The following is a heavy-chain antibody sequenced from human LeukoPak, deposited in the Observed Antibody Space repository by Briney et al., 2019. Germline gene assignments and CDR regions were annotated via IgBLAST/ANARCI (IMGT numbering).Heavy chain of an antibody. CDR2: IDDRAGT. Sequence: SETLSLTFSVSGDSVSRRGYFWSWIRQHPGEGLEWLGYIDDRAGTSYNPSLMGRVTISVDTSYNQFCLYLGSLTAADTALNYCARAFASGSYYVPVENWIDPWGQGTLVTVSS. CDR1: GDSVSRRGYF. J-gene: IGHJ5*02. CDR3: ARAFASGSYYVPVENWIDP. D-gene: IGHD3-16*01. V-gene: IGHV4-31*03.